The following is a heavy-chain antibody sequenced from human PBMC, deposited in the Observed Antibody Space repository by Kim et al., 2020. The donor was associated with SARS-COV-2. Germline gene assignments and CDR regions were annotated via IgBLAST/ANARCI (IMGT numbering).Heavy chain of an antibody. D-gene: IGHD5-12*01. Sequence: QTLQGRVTMTRDTSISTAYMELSRLRSDDTAVYYCARDHRRWLQKGPFDYWGQGTLVTVSS. J-gene: IGHJ4*02. CDR3: ARDHRRWLQKGPFDY. V-gene: IGHV1-2*02.